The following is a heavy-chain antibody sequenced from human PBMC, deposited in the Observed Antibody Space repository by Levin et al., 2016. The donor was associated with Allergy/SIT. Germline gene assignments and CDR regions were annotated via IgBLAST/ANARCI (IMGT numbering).Heavy chain of an antibody. CDR3: ARDSYYDFWSGYDYYYGMDV. V-gene: IGHV1-3*01. CDR2: INAGNGNT. J-gene: IGHJ6*02. Sequence: ASVKVSCKASGYTFTSYAMHWVRQAPGQRLEWMGWINAGNGNTKYSQKFQGRVTITRDTSASTAYMELSSLRSEDTAVYYCARDSYYDFWSGYDYYYGMDVWGQGTTVTVSS. D-gene: IGHD3-3*01. CDR1: GYTFTSYA.